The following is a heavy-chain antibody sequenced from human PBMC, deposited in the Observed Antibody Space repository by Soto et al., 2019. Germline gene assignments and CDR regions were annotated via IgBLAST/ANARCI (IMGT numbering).Heavy chain of an antibody. V-gene: IGHV5-51*01. CDR3: ARPITLIRGVPNCFGP. CDR1: GYSFTSYW. J-gene: IGHJ5*02. CDR2: IYPSDSDT. D-gene: IGHD3-10*01. Sequence: GESLKISCKGSGYSFTSYWIGWVRQMPGKGLEWMGIIYPSDSDTRYSPSFQGQVTISADKSISTAYLQWNSLKASDTAIYYCARPITLIRGVPNCFGPWGQGTLVTVSS.